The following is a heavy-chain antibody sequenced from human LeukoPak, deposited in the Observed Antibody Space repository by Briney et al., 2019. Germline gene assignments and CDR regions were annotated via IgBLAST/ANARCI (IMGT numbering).Heavy chain of an antibody. D-gene: IGHD1-26*01. Sequence: GGSLRLSCAGSGVTFSNYATIWVRHIPGKGREWVSAGGGSGTNTFYVNCVKSRFTISSDKAKNSLYLQMNSLRAEDTSVYYCARATTYNYFDSWGQGTLVTVSS. CDR1: GVTFSNYA. CDR3: ARATTYNYFDS. CDR2: GGGSGTNT. J-gene: IGHJ4*02. V-gene: IGHV3-23*01.